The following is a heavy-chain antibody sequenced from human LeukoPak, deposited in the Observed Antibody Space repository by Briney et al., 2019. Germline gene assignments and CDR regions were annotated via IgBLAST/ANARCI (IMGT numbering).Heavy chain of an antibody. V-gene: IGHV4-59*01. CDR1: GGSISSYY. D-gene: IGHD3-22*01. CDR2: IYYSGST. Sequence: SETLSLTCTVSGGSISSYYWSWIRQPPGKGLEWIGYIYYSGSTNYNPSLKSRVTISVDTSKNQFSLKLSPVTAADTAVYYCARDSSSSDGAFDIWGQGTMVTVSS. CDR3: ARDSSSSDGAFDI. J-gene: IGHJ3*02.